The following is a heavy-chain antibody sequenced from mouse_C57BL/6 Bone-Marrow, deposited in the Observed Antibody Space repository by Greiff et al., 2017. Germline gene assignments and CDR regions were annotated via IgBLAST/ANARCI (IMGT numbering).Heavy chain of an antibody. D-gene: IGHD1-1*01. J-gene: IGHJ3*01. Sequence: VQLQQSGAELVRPGTSVKVSCKASGYAFTNYLIEWVKQRPGQGLEWIGVINPGSGGTNYNEKFKGKATLTADKSSSTAYMQLSSLTSEDSAVYFCARGATVVEAFAYWGQGTLVTVSA. CDR2: INPGSGGT. CDR1: GYAFTNYL. CDR3: ARGATVVEAFAY. V-gene: IGHV1-54*01.